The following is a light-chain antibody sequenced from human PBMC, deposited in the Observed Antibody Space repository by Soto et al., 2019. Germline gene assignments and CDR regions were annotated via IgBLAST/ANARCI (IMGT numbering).Light chain of an antibody. CDR2: DVS. J-gene: IGLJ1*01. CDR3: SSYTSNTTLYV. Sequence: QSALTQPASVSGSPGQSITISCTGTSSDVGGYNYVSWYQQHPGKAPKLMIYDVSNRPSGVSNRFSGSKSGNTASLTISGLQAEDGADYYSSSYTSNTTLYVFGTGTKLTVL. V-gene: IGLV2-14*01. CDR1: SSDVGGYNY.